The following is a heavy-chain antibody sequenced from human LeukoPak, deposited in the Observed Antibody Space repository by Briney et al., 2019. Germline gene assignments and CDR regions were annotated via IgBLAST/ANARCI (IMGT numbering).Heavy chain of an antibody. V-gene: IGHV6-1*01. J-gene: IGHJ3*02. CDR1: GDSVSSNSAS. Sequence: SQTLSLTCVISGDSVSSNSASWNWIRQSPSRGLEWLGRTYYRSKWYSEFAGSVRGRITINADTSKNQFSLQLYSVTPDDTAVYYCARDAGWEILHAFDIWGQGTMVTVPS. CDR2: TYYRSKWYS. D-gene: IGHD1-26*01. CDR3: ARDAGWEILHAFDI.